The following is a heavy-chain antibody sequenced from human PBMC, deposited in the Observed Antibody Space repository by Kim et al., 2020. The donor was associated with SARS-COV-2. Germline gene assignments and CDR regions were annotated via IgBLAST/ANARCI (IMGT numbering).Heavy chain of an antibody. CDR2: IKEDGSEE. J-gene: IGHJ6*02. CDR1: GFTFSSYW. CDR3: AGYSSSPYYYYYGMDV. Sequence: GGSLRLSRAASGFTFSSYWMSWVRQAPRKGLEWVANIKEDGSEEYYVGSVKGRFTISRDNAKNSLYLQMNSLRAEDTAVYYCAGYSSSPYYYYYGMDVWGQGTTVTVSS. D-gene: IGHD6-13*01. V-gene: IGHV3-7*01.